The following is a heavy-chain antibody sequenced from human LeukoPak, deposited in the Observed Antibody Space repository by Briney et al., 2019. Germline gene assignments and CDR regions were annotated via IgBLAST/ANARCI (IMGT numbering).Heavy chain of an antibody. V-gene: IGHV3-9*01. D-gene: IGHD4-17*01. CDR3: AKGMTTVTIPYYFDY. CDR2: ISWNSGSI. J-gene: IGHJ4*02. CDR1: GFTFDDYA. Sequence: PGGSLRLSCAASGFTFDDYAMHWVRQAPGKGLEWVSGISWNSGSIGYADSVKGRFTISRDNAKNSLYLQMNSLRAEDTALYYCAKGMTTVTIPYYFDYWGQGTLVTVSS.